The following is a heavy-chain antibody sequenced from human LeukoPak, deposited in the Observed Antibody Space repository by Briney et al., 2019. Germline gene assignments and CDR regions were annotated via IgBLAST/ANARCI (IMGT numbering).Heavy chain of an antibody. J-gene: IGHJ4*02. CDR1: GYRFTNYW. CDR2: IDPHDSDT. D-gene: IGHD5-12*01. V-gene: IGHV5-51*01. Sequence: GESLKISCKGSGYRFTNYWIGWVRQMPGKGLEWMGIIDPHDSDTKYSPSFQGQVTISADKSLSTAYLQWSSPKASDTAICYCVRHSGGYSGYNDYWGQGTLVTVSS. CDR3: VRHSGGYSGYNDY.